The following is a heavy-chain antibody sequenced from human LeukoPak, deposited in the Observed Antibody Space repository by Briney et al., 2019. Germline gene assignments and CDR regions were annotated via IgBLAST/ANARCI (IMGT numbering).Heavy chain of an antibody. CDR3: ARDRFAAGTYYFDY. CDR2: IKQDGSEK. CDR1: GFTFSSYW. V-gene: IGHV3-7*01. Sequence: GGSLRLSCAASGFTFSSYWMSWVRQAPGKGLEWVANIKQDGSEKYYVDSVKGRFTISRDNAKNSLYLQMNSLRAEDTAVYYCARDRFAAGTYYFDYWGQGTLVTVSS. J-gene: IGHJ4*02. D-gene: IGHD6-13*01.